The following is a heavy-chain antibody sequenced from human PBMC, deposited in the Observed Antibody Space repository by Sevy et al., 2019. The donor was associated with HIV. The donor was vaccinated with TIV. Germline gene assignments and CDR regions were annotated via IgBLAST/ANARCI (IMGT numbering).Heavy chain of an antibody. J-gene: IGHJ4*02. CDR1: GFTFTSSA. CDR3: AALIVGATKGDY. V-gene: IGHV1-58*01. D-gene: IGHD1-26*01. Sequence: ASVKVSCKASGFTFTSSAVQWVRQARGQRLEWIGWIVVGSGNTNYAQKFQERVTITRDMSTSTAYMELSSLRSEDTAVYYCAALIVGATKGDYRGQGTLVTVSS. CDR2: IVVGSGNT.